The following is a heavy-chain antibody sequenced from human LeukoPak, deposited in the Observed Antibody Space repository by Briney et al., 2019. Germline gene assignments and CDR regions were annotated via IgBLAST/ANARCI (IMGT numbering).Heavy chain of an antibody. J-gene: IGHJ4*02. Sequence: GGTLRLSCAASGFTFSIYGMSWVRQALGKGLEWVSAISGSGDSTYYGDSVKGRFTISRDNSKNTLYLQMSSLRAEDTAVYYCAKDWGSYNGVGFDYWGQGTLVTVSS. CDR2: ISGSGDST. D-gene: IGHD1-26*01. CDR3: AKDWGSYNGVGFDY. CDR1: GFTFSIYG. V-gene: IGHV3-23*01.